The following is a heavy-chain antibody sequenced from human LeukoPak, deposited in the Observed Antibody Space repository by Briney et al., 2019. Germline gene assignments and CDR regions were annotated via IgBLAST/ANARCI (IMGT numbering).Heavy chain of an antibody. J-gene: IGHJ4*02. V-gene: IGHV1-8*03. CDR2: MNPNSGNT. D-gene: IGHD3-16*02. CDR3: ARTSSVWGSYRLGY. Sequence: GASVKVSCKASGYTFTGYYMHWVRQAPGQGLEWMGWMNPNSGNTGYAQKFQGRVTITRNTSISTAYMELSSLRSEDTAVYYCARTSSVWGSYRLGYWGQGTLVTVSS. CDR1: GYTFTGYY.